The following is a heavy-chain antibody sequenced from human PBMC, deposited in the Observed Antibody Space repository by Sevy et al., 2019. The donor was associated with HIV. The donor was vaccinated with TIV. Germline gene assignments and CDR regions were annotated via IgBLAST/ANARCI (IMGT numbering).Heavy chain of an antibody. CDR1: GFSFSSYG. J-gene: IGHJ3*01. Sequence: GGSLRLSCVASGFSFSSYGMHWIRQAPGKGLRWVAFIRFDGSEKYYTDSVKGRFSISRDNSKNTLYMQINSLRAEDTAVYYCAKGDSSSSTDADAFDVWGQGTLVTVSS. V-gene: IGHV3-30*02. D-gene: IGHD6-6*01. CDR2: IRFDGSEK. CDR3: AKGDSSSSTDADAFDV.